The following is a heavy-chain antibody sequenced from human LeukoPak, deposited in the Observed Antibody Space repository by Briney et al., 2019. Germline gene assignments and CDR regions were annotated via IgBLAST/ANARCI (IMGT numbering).Heavy chain of an antibody. Sequence: PSETLSLTCTVSGGSISSSSYYWGWIRQPPGKGLEWIGSIYYSGSTYYNPSLKSRVTISVDTSKNQFSLKLSSVTAADTAVYYCANVVVTARMVGDWFDPRGQGTLVTVSS. V-gene: IGHV4-39*01. CDR3: ANVVVTARMVGDWFDP. CDR2: IYYSGST. CDR1: GGSISSSSYY. J-gene: IGHJ5*02. D-gene: IGHD2-21*02.